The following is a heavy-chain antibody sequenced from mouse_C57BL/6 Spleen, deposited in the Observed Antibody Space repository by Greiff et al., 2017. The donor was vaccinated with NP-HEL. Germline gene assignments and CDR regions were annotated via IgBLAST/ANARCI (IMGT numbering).Heavy chain of an antibody. CDR2: ISSGSSTI. CDR1: GFTFSDYG. Sequence: EVKLMESGGGLVKPGGSLKLSCAASGFTFSDYGMHWVRQAPEKGLEWVAYISSGSSTIYYADTVKGRFTISRDNAKNTLFLQMTSLRSEDTAMYYCARPILRYPAWFAYWGQGTLVTVSA. CDR3: ARPILRYPAWFAY. J-gene: IGHJ3*01. V-gene: IGHV5-17*01. D-gene: IGHD1-1*01.